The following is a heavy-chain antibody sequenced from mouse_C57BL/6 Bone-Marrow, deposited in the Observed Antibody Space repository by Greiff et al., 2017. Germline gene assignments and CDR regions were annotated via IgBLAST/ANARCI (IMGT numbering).Heavy chain of an antibody. CDR3: TTSGYFDV. Sequence: EVQLLQSGAELVRPGASVKLSCTASGFNIKDDYMHWVKQRPEQGLEWIGWIDPENGATEYASKFQGKATITADTSSNTVYLQISSLTSEDPAVYSSTTSGYFDVWGTGTTVTVSS. CDR2: IDPENGAT. CDR1: GFNIKDDY. J-gene: IGHJ1*03. V-gene: IGHV14-4*01.